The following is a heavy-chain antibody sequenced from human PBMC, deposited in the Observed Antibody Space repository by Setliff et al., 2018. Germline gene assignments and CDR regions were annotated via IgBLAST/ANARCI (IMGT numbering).Heavy chain of an antibody. Sequence: SLRLSCAASGFTFSSYSMNWVRQAPGKGLGWVSYISSSSSTIYYADSVKGRFTISRDNAKNSLYLQMNSLRAEDTAVYYCARGPYSSSWYALRPLEGLNDYWGQGTLVTVSS. CDR3: ARGPYSSSWYALRPLEGLNDY. CDR1: GFTFSSYS. CDR2: ISSSSSTI. V-gene: IGHV3-48*01. J-gene: IGHJ4*02. D-gene: IGHD6-13*01.